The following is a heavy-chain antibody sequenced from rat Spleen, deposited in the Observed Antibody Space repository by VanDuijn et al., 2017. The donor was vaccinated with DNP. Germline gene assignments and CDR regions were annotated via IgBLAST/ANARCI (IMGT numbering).Heavy chain of an antibody. CDR1: GLTFSNYD. J-gene: IGHJ2*01. Sequence: EVQLVESGGGLVQPGGSLKLSCAASGLTFSNYDMAWVRQAPTKGLEWVTTISFDGSATSYRDSVKGRFTVSRDNAKSTLYLQMDSLRSEDTATYYCTRPGSPYYFDHWGQGVMVTVSS. V-gene: IGHV5-29*01. CDR3: TRPGSPYYFDH. CDR2: ISFDGSAT. D-gene: IGHD5-1*01.